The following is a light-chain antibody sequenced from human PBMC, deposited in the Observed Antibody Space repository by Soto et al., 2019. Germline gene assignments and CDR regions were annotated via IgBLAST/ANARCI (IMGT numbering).Light chain of an antibody. Sequence: DIQMTQSPSSLSASVGDRVTITCRASQTISNTLNWYQQRPGKPPNLLIYASSTLESLVPPRFSGGRSGTEFPRTISILQPEDFATDYCHPTYSTPITFDQGTRLEIK. V-gene: IGKV1-39*01. CDR3: HPTYSTPIT. J-gene: IGKJ5*01. CDR2: ASS. CDR1: QTISNT.